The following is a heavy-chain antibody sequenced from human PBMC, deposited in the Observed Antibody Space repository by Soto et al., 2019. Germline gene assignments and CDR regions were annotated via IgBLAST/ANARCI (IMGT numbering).Heavy chain of an antibody. CDR2: ISYDGSNK. Sequence: QVQLVESGGGVVQPGRSLRLSCAASGFTFSSYAMHWVRQAPGKGLEWVAVISYDGSNKYYADSVKGRFTISRDNSKNTLYLQMNGLRAEDTAVYYCARDRDPGGSGSMDVWGQGTTVTVSS. CDR3: ARDRDPGGSGSMDV. CDR1: GFTFSSYA. V-gene: IGHV3-30-3*01. D-gene: IGHD6-25*01. J-gene: IGHJ6*02.